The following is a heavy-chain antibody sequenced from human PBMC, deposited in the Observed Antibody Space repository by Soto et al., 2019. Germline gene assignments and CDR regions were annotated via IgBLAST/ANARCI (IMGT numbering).Heavy chain of an antibody. V-gene: IGHV4-59*08. J-gene: IGHJ4*02. CDR3: ARRYGSGFDY. D-gene: IGHD5-18*01. CDR1: GGSISSYY. CDR2: IYYSGST. Sequence: PSETLSLTCTVSGGSISSYYWSWIRQPPGKGLEWIGYIYYSGSTNYNPSLKRRVTISVDTSKNQFSLKLSSVTAADTAVYYCARRYGSGFDYWGQGTLVTVS.